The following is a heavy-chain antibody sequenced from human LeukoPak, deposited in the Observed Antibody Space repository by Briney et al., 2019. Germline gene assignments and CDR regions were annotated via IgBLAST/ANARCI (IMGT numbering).Heavy chain of an antibody. CDR3: ARDSDAGLRDAFDI. V-gene: IGHV4-39*02. CDR1: GGSISSSSYY. CDR2: IYYSGST. J-gene: IGHJ3*02. Sequence: KTSETLSLTCTVSGGSISSSSYYWGWIRQPPGKGLEWIGSIYYSGSTYYNPSLKSRVTISVDTSKNQFSLKLSSVTAADTAVYYCARDSDAGLRDAFDIWGQGTMVTVSS. D-gene: IGHD4-17*01.